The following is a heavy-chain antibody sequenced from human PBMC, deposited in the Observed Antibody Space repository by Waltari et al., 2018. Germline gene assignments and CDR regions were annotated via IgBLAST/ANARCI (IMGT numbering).Heavy chain of an antibody. V-gene: IGHV4-59*01. CDR2: IYYSGST. Sequence: QVQLQESGSGLVKPSETLSLTCTVSGGPISSYYWSWIRQPPGKGLEWIGYIYYSGSTNYNPSLKSRVTISVDTSKNQFSLKLSSVTAADTAVYYCARVGAAAEGAVDYWGQGTLVTVSS. D-gene: IGHD6-13*01. CDR1: GGPISSYY. J-gene: IGHJ4*02. CDR3: ARVGAAAEGAVDY.